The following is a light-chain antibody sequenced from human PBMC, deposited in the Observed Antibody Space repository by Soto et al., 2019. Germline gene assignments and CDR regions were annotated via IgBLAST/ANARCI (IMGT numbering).Light chain of an antibody. V-gene: IGKV3-20*01. CDR1: QSVSSY. J-gene: IGKJ4*01. CDR2: GAS. CDR3: QHYRTS. Sequence: EIVLTQSPATLSLSPGERATLSCRASQSVSSYLAWYQQKPGQAPRQLVYGASSRATGIPDRFSGSGSGTDFTLTITRLEPEDFAVYYCQHYRTSFGGGTRVEIK.